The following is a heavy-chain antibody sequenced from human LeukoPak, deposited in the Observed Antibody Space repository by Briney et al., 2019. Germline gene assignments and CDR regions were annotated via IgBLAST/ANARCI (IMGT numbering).Heavy chain of an antibody. J-gene: IGHJ4*02. CDR2: ITPDGSDR. V-gene: IGHV3-7*01. CDR1: GFTFNNYW. D-gene: IGHD6-19*01. Sequence: GGSLRLTCAVSGFTFNNYWMSWVRQAPGKGLEWVANITPDGSDRYYVDSLKGRVTISRDNTKSSLYLQLNSLRAEDTAVYYCVPGGLAVSGIDYWGQGALVTVSS. CDR3: VPGGLAVSGIDY.